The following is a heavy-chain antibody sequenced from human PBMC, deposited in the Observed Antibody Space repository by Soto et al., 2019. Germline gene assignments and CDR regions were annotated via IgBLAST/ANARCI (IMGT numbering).Heavy chain of an antibody. CDR2: INPNRGDT. V-gene: IGHV1-2*02. Sequence: ASVKISCKTSGYTFTDYYIHWVRQAPGQGLEWMGWINPNRGDTNFAQRFQDRVTMTRDTSISTAFMELSRLTSDDTAVYYCARESDLTVSWGQGTLVTVSS. CDR1: GYTFTDYY. D-gene: IGHD3-3*01. CDR3: ARESDLTVS. J-gene: IGHJ5*02.